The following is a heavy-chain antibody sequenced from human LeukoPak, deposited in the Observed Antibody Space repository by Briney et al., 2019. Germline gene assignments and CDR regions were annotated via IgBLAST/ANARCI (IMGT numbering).Heavy chain of an antibody. CDR1: GFTFSSYG. V-gene: IGHV3-33*01. CDR2: IWYDGSNK. D-gene: IGHD4-23*01. Sequence: GRSLRLSCAASGFTFSSYGMHWVRQAPGKGLEWVAAIWYDGSNKYYADSVKGRFTISRDNSKNTLYLQMNSLRAEDTAVYYCARDSDYGGNSGPGNYYYGMDVWGQGTTVTVSS. CDR3: ARDSDYGGNSGPGNYYYGMDV. J-gene: IGHJ6*02.